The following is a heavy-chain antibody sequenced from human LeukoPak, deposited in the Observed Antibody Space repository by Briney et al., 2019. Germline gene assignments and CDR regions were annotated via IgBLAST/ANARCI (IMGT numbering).Heavy chain of an antibody. CDR2: IFGNGIEK. D-gene: IGHD6-19*01. CDR1: GINFNPYT. CDR3: AKDGRGPLAVADYSDY. V-gene: IGHV3-23*01. J-gene: IGHJ4*02. Sequence: PGGSLRLSCAVAGINFNPYTMNWVRQAPGKGLEWVSGIFGNGIEKFYADSVKGRFTISRDNSKNTLYLQINSLRAEDTAVYYCAKDGRGPLAVADYSDYWGQGTLVTVSS.